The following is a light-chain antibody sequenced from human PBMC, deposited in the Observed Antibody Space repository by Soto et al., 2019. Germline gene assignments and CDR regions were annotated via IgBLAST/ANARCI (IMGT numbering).Light chain of an antibody. Sequence: EIVLTQSPGTLSLSPGERATLSCRASQSVSSSYLAWYQQKPGQAPRLVIYGASSRATGIPDRFSGSGSGTAFTLTISRLEPEDFAVYYCQQYGSSPPVTFGPGTKVDIK. CDR2: GAS. J-gene: IGKJ3*01. CDR1: QSVSSSY. CDR3: QQYGSSPPVT. V-gene: IGKV3-20*01.